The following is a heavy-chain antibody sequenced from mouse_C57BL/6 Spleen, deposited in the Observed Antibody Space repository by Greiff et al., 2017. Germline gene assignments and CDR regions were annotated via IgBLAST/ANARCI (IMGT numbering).Heavy chain of an antibody. J-gene: IGHJ4*01. D-gene: IGHD2-14*01. CDR2: IRSGSSPI. V-gene: IGHV5-17*01. Sequence: EVKLVESGGGLVKPGGSLKLSCAASGFTFRDYGMHWVRQAPEKGLEWVAYIRSGSSPIYYADTVKGRFTISRDNAKNTLFLQMTSLRSWDTAMYYCAKYACDYYAMAYWGQGTSVTVSA. CDR1: GFTFRDYG. CDR3: AKYACDYYAMAY.